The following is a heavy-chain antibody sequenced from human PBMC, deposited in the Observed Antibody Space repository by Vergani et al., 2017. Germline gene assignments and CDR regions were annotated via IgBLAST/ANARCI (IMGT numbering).Heavy chain of an antibody. V-gene: IGHV1-46*01. Sequence: QVQLVQSGAEVKKPGASVKVSCKASGYTFTSYYMHWVRQAPGQGLEWMGIINPSGGSTSYAQKFQGRVTMTRDTFTSTAYMELRSLRSDDTAVYYCARAGEWGSPPDDYYYMDVWGKGTTVTVSS. CDR1: GYTFTSYY. D-gene: IGHD1-26*01. J-gene: IGHJ6*03. CDR2: INPSGGST. CDR3: ARAGEWGSPPDDYYYMDV.